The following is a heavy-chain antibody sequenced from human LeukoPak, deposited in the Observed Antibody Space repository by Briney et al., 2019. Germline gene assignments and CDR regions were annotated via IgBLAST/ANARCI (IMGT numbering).Heavy chain of an antibody. D-gene: IGHD6-13*01. CDR2: MNPNSGNT. CDR3: ARGVSSSWYQVNDY. CDR1: GYTFTSYG. J-gene: IGHJ4*02. Sequence: ASVKVSCKASGYTFTSYGISWVRQAPGQGLEWMGWMNPNSGNTGYAQKFQGRVTITRNTSISTAYMELSSLRSEDTAVYYCARGVSSSWYQVNDYWGQGTLVTVSS. V-gene: IGHV1-8*03.